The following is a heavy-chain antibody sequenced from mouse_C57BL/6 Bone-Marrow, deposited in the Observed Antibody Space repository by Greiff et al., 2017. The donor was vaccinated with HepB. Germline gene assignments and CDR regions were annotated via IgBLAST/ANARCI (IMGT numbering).Heavy chain of an antibody. J-gene: IGHJ2*01. CDR1: GYTFTSYG. Sequence: VHLVESGAELARPGASVKLSCKASGYTFTSYGISWVKQRTGQGLEWIGEIYPRSGNTYYNEKFKGKAKLTADKSSSTAYMELRSLTSEDSAVYFCAGYDAYFDYWGQGTTLTVSS. V-gene: IGHV1-81*01. CDR3: AGYDAYFDY. D-gene: IGHD2-3*01. CDR2: IYPRSGNT.